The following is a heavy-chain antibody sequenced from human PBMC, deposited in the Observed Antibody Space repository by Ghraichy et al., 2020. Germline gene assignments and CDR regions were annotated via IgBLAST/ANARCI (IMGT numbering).Heavy chain of an antibody. D-gene: IGHD3-3*01. CDR1: GYTFTGYY. CDR3: ARAYYDFWSGHYNYYYGMDV. Sequence: ASVKVSRKASGYTFTGYYMHWVRQAPGQGLEWMGWINPNSGGTNYAQKFQGRVTMTRDTSISTAYMELSRLRSDDTAVYYCARAYYDFWSGHYNYYYGMDVWGQGTTVTVSS. J-gene: IGHJ6*02. V-gene: IGHV1-2*02. CDR2: INPNSGGT.